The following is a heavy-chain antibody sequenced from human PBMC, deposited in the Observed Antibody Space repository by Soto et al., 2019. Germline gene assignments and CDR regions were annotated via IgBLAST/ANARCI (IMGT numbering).Heavy chain of an antibody. CDR1: GGTFSNYA. V-gene: IGHV1-69*01. CDR3: TRDFTRTRHCSGGKCYPMSD. Sequence: QVQLVQSGAEVKKPGSSVKVSCKASGGTFSNYAITWVRRAPGQGLEWMGRILPVFGTAVYAQKFQGRVTITADESTSTAYMELSSLRSEDTAVYYCTRDFTRTRHCSGGKCYPMSDWGQGTPVTVSS. CDR2: ILPVFGTA. D-gene: IGHD2-15*01. J-gene: IGHJ4*02.